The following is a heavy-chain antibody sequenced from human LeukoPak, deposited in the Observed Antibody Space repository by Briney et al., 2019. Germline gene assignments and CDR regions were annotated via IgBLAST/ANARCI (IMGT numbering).Heavy chain of an antibody. Sequence: TGGSLRLSCAASGFTVSSNYMSWVRQAPGKGLEWVSVIYSGGSTYYADSVKGRFTISRDNSKNTLYLQMNSLRAEDTAVYYCARGCPYYDILTGYYPAMYYFDYWGQGTLATVSS. J-gene: IGHJ4*02. V-gene: IGHV3-66*01. CDR1: GFTVSSNY. D-gene: IGHD3-9*01. CDR3: ARGCPYYDILTGYYPAMYYFDY. CDR2: IYSGGST.